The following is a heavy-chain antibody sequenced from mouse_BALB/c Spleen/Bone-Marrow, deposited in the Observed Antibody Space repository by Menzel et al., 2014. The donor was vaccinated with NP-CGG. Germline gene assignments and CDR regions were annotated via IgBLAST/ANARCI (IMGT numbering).Heavy chain of an antibody. J-gene: IGHJ1*01. D-gene: IGHD2-4*01. CDR3: ARPIYYNFLYWYFDD. CDR2: INPNGGGT. V-gene: IGHV1-18*01. Sequence: EVQLQESGPELVKPGASVKISCKTSGYTFTDYTMHWVKQSHGKSLEWIGGINPNGGGTSYNQKFKGKATLTVDKSSSTAYMERRSLTSENSAFYYCARPIYYNFLYWYFDDWGAGTTVTVSS. CDR1: GYTFTDYT.